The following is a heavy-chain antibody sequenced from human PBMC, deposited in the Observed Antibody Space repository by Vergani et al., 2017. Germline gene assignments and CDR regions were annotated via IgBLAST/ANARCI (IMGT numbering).Heavy chain of an antibody. CDR3: ARVHTATYYYYMDV. V-gene: IGHV4-34*01. D-gene: IGHD5-18*01. J-gene: IGHJ6*03. CDR1: GGSFSGYY. CDR2: INHSGST. Sequence: QVQLQQWGAGLLKPSETLSLTCAVYGGSFSGYYWSWIRQPPGKGLEWIGEINHSGSTNYNPSLKSRVTISVDTSKNQFSLKLSSVTAADTAVYYCARVHTATYYYYMDVWGKGTTVTVSS.